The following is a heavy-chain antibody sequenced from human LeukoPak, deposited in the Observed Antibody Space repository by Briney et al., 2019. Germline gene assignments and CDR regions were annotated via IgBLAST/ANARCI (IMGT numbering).Heavy chain of an antibody. CDR1: GFTFSSYG. V-gene: IGHV3-33*01. CDR3: ARDEWLSPFDY. J-gene: IGHJ4*02. CDR2: IWYDGSNK. D-gene: IGHD6-19*01. Sequence: GGSLRLSCAASGFTFSSYGMHWVRQAPGKGLEWVAVIWYDGSNKYYADSVKGRFTISRDNSENTLYLQMNSLRAEDTAVYYCARDEWLSPFDYWGQGTLVTVSS.